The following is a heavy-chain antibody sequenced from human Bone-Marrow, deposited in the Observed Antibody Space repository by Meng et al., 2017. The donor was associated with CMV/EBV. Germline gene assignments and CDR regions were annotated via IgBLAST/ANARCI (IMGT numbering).Heavy chain of an antibody. V-gene: IGHV1-69*05. CDR2: IIPIFGTA. Sequence: SVKVSCKASGYTFPSYGISWVRQAPGQGLEWMGGIIPIFGTANYAQKFQGRVTITTDESTSTAYMELSSLRSEDTAVYYCARDRRYDFWSGYQTKAYYYYGMDVWGQGTTVTVSS. J-gene: IGHJ6*02. CDR1: GYTFPSYG. D-gene: IGHD3-3*01. CDR3: ARDRRYDFWSGYQTKAYYYYGMDV.